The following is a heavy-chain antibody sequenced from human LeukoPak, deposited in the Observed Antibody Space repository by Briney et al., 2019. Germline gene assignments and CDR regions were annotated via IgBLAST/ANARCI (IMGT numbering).Heavy chain of an antibody. CDR1: GFTFSSYS. CDR3: ARDLYYYYDSGGAFDI. D-gene: IGHD3-22*01. J-gene: IGHJ3*02. CDR2: ISSSSSYI. Sequence: PGGSLRLSCAASGFTFSSYSMNWVRQAPGKGLEWVSSISSSSSYIYYADSVKGRFTISRDNAKNSLYLQMNSLRAEDTAVYYCARDLYYYYDSGGAFDIWGQGTMVTVSS. V-gene: IGHV3-21*01.